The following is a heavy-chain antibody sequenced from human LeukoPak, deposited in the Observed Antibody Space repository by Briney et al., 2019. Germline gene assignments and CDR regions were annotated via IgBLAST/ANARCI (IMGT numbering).Heavy chain of an antibody. J-gene: IGHJ4*02. CDR2: ISYDGSNK. V-gene: IGHV3-30*19. Sequence: GGSLRLSCAASGFTFSSYGMHWVRQAPGKGLDWVAIISYDGSNKYYADSVKGRFTISRDNSKNTLYLQMNSLRAEDTAVYYCVGIRYFDWLSSGYWGQGTLVTVSS. CDR1: GFTFSSYG. D-gene: IGHD3-9*01. CDR3: VGIRYFDWLSSGY.